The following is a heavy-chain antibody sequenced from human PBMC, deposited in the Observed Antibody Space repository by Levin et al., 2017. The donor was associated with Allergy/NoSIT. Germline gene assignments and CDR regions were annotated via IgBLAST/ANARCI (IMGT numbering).Heavy chain of an antibody. Sequence: GGSLRLSCAASGFTFSSYWVHWVRQVPGKGLVWVSRINGDGSSTKYVDSVRGRFAISRDNAKNTVYLQMNSLGAEDTAVYYCARIHIGSSNWHLVLWGRGTLVTVSA. V-gene: IGHV3-74*01. D-gene: IGHD7-27*01. CDR3: ARIHIGSSNWHLVL. CDR2: INGDGSST. CDR1: GFTFSSYW. J-gene: IGHJ2*01.